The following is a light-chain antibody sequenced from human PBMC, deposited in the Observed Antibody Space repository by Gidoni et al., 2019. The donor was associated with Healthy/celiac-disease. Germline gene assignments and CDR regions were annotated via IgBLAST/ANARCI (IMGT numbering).Light chain of an antibody. V-gene: IGLV3-1*01. J-gene: IGLJ1*01. CDR2: QDS. Sequence: SYELTQPPSVSVSPGQTASITCSGDKLGDKYACWYQQKPGQYPVLVIYQDSNLPSGIPDRFSGSNSGNTATLTISGTQAMDEADYYCQAWDSSTGVFGTGTKVTVL. CDR1: KLGDKY. CDR3: QAWDSSTGV.